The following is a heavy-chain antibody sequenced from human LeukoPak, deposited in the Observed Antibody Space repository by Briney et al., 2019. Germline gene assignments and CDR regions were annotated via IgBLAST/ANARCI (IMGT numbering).Heavy chain of an antibody. D-gene: IGHD6-13*01. J-gene: IGHJ4*02. CDR1: GFTFNIHW. CDR3: ARDVGKAAAGTRGNHF. CDR2: IKQDGSEK. Sequence: GGALRLSCVASGFTFNIHWMSWVRQAPGEGREGVANIKQDGSEKYNVDSVRGRCTISRDNAHNPLCLHIDDVRAQDTPWYNCARDVGKAAAGTRGNHFWGGGTVVSVSS. V-gene: IGHV3-7*05.